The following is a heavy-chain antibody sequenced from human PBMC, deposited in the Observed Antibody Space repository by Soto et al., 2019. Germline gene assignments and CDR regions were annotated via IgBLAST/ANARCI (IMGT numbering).Heavy chain of an antibody. CDR2: IFSIDEK. CDR3: ARIPSYRSTWEYYFYYYGMDV. Sequence: QVTLKESGPVLVRPTETLTLTCTVSGFSLNNTRVDVSWIRQPPGKAPEWLAHIFSIDEKSYSTSLRTMLTISKDIYKGQVILIMNNMSPLDTATYFCARIPSYRSTWEYYFYYYGMDVWGPWTTVTVSS. V-gene: IGHV2-26*01. D-gene: IGHD3-16*02. J-gene: IGHJ6*02. CDR1: GFSLNNTRVD.